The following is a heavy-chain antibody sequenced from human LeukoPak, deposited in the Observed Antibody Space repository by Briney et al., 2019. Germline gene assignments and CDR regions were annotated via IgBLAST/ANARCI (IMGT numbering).Heavy chain of an antibody. J-gene: IGHJ4*02. D-gene: IGHD2-21*02. CDR2: INRRGHT. Sequence: GGSLRLSCAASGFTFDRFTIHWVRHTPGKGMEWVSLINRRGHTFYADSVKGRFTISRDNSRNSVFLHMNSLRPEDTALYHCAKEVDCPSDCLFFHSWGQGTLVTVSS. CDR3: AKEVDCPSDCLFFHS. CDR1: GFTFDRFT. V-gene: IGHV3-43*01.